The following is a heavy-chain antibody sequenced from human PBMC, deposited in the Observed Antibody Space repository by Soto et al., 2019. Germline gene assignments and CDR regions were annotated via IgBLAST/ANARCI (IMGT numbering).Heavy chain of an antibody. Sequence: QVQLVQSGAEVKRPGSSVKVSCKASGDTFSFYSINWVRQAPGLGLEWMGRVNPILSMSNYAQRFQGRVTKTGDNSKNTVSMELSGLRSEDTAMYNWAPSYGSGDPALDDRGQVALVTLSS. D-gene: IGHD3-10*01. CDR2: VNPILSMS. CDR1: GDTFSFYS. CDR3: APSYGSGDPALDD. V-gene: IGHV1-69*04. J-gene: IGHJ4*02.